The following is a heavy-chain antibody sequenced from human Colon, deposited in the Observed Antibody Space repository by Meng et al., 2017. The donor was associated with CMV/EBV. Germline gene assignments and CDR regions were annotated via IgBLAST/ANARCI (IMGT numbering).Heavy chain of an antibody. CDR3: AKSRGAGPSALNN. CDR2: ISDTGDST. D-gene: IGHD2-2*01. Sequence: GESLKISCAASGFTFSSYAMTWVRQAPGKGLEWVSVISDTGDSTIYADSVKGRFTISRDNSKNTLYLQMNSLRADDTAVYYCAKSRGAGPSALNNWGQGTLVTVSS. J-gene: IGHJ4*02. V-gene: IGHV3-23*01. CDR1: GFTFSSYA.